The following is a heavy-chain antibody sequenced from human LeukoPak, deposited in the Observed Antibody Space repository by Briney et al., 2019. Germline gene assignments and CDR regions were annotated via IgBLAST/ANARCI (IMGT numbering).Heavy chain of an antibody. Sequence: GGSLRLSCAASGFTFSSYEMNWVRQAPGKGLEWVSYISSSGSTIYYADSVKGRFTISRDNAKKSMYLQMNSLRAEDTAVYYCARDHRYSTSCWFDPWGQGTLVTVSS. J-gene: IGHJ5*02. D-gene: IGHD6-13*01. V-gene: IGHV3-48*03. CDR2: ISSSGSTI. CDR1: GFTFSSYE. CDR3: ARDHRYSTSCWFDP.